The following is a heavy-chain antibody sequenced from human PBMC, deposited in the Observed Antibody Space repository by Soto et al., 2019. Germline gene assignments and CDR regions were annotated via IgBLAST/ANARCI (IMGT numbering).Heavy chain of an antibody. CDR1: GGSISSGGYY. D-gene: IGHD2-2*01. CDR2: IYYSGST. V-gene: IGHV4-31*03. CDR3: ASTVYCSSTSCYGVDAFDI. Sequence: QVQLQESGPGLVKPSQTLSLTCTVSGGSISSGGYYWSWIRQHPGKGLEWFGYIYYSGSTYYNPSLKSRVTISVDTSKNQFSLKLSSVTAADTAVYYCASTVYCSSTSCYGVDAFDIWGQGTMVTVSS. J-gene: IGHJ3*02.